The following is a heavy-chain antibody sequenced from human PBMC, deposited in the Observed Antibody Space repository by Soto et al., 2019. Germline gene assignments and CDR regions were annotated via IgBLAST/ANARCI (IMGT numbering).Heavy chain of an antibody. V-gene: IGHV3-7*03. Sequence: EVQLVESGGGLVQPGGSLRLSCAASGFTFSSYWMSWARQAPGKGLEWVANIKTDGSEKYYVDSVRGRFTTARDNARKSFYLQMNSLCGDDTAVYYCTRDGSPFAVDVWGLGTSVTVSS. CDR3: TRDGSPFAVDV. CDR1: GFTFSSYW. J-gene: IGHJ6*02. CDR2: IKTDGSEK.